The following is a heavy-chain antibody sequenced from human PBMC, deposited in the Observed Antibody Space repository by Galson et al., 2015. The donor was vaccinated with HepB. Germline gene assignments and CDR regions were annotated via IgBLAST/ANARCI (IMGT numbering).Heavy chain of an antibody. J-gene: IGHJ6*02. V-gene: IGHV3-11*01. CDR2: ISRSDSTI. CDR1: GFTFSDYY. Sequence: SLRLSCAASGFTFSDYYMRWIRQAPGKGLEWVSYISRSDSTIYYADSVKGRFTISRDNAKNSLYLQMNSLRAEDTAVYYCARGGEYDFWSARRRGSGMDVWGQGTTVTVSS. D-gene: IGHD3-3*01. CDR3: ARGGEYDFWSARRRGSGMDV.